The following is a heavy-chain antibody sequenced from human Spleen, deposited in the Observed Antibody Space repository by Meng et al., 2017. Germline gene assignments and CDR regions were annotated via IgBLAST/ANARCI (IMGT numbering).Heavy chain of an antibody. D-gene: IGHD6-19*01. V-gene: IGHV3-48*03. CDR2: ISTSGSTI. J-gene: IGHJ4*02. CDR3: ARGPIPVAGRLDY. Sequence: GGSLRLSCVASGFTFSSYEMNWVRQSPGKGLEWISYISTSGSTIYFADSVEDRFTISRDNAKNSVYLQMSSLRAEDTAVYYCARGPIPVAGRLDYWGQGTLVTVSS. CDR1: GFTFSSYE.